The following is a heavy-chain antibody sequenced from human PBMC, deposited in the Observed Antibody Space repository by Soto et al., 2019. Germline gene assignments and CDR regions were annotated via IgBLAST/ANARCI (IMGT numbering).Heavy chain of an antibody. D-gene: IGHD2-15*01. J-gene: IGHJ4*02. CDR3: ARSEGEAWCSGGSCYRRDYYFDY. CDR1: GGSISSGGYY. V-gene: IGHV4-31*03. CDR2: IYYSGST. Sequence: SETLSLTCTVSGGSISSGGYYWSWIRQHPGKGLEWIGYIYYSGSTYYNPSLKSRVTISVGTSKNQFSLKLSSVTAADTAVYYCARSEGEAWCSGGSCYRRDYYFDYWGQGTLVTVSS.